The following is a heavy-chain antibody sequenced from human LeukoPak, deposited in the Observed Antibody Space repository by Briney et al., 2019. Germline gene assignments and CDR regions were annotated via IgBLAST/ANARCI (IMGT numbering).Heavy chain of an antibody. CDR1: GFTFSSYA. V-gene: IGHV3-30-3*01. J-gene: IGHJ3*02. D-gene: IGHD5-24*01. CDR2: ISYDGSNK. CDR3: ARDREGGYNYDAFDI. Sequence: GGSLRLSCAASGFTFSSYAMHWVRQAPGKGLVWVAVISYDGSNKYYADSVKGRFTISRDNSKNTLYLQMNSLRAEDTAVYYCARDREGGYNYDAFDIWGQGTMVTVSS.